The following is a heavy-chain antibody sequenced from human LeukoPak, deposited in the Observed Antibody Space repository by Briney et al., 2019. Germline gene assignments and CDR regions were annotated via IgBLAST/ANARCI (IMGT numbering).Heavy chain of an antibody. CDR3: TRSSDGSGIDWFDP. Sequence: GGSLRLSCAASGLTFSNAWMSWVRQAPGKGLEWVGRIKSKTDGGTTDYAAPVKGRFTISRDDSKNTLYLQMNSLKTEDTAVYYCTRSSDGSGIDWFDPWGQGTLVTVSS. CDR2: IKSKTDGGTT. J-gene: IGHJ5*02. V-gene: IGHV3-15*01. CDR1: GLTFSNAW. D-gene: IGHD3-10*01.